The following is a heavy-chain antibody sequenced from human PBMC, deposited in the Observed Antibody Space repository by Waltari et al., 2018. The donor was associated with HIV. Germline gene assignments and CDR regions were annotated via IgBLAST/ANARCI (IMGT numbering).Heavy chain of an antibody. CDR3: AREEGGQYYDFWSGGWFDP. CDR1: GGSFSGYY. CDR2: INHSGST. D-gene: IGHD3-3*01. J-gene: IGHJ5*02. Sequence: QVQLQQWGAGLLKPSETLSLTCAVYGGSFSGYYWSWIRQPPGKGLAWIGEINHSGSTNYNPSLKSRVTISVDTSKNQFSLKLSSVTAADTAVYYCAREEGGQYYDFWSGGWFDPWGQGTLVTVSS. V-gene: IGHV4-34*01.